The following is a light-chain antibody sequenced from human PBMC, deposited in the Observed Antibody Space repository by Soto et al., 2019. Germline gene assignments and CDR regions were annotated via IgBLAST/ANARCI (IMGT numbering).Light chain of an antibody. V-gene: IGKV1-5*01. CDR2: DAS. Sequence: DIQMTQSPSTLSASVGDRVTITCRASQSISTLLAWYQQKPGKAPKLLIYDASSLENGDPARFSGSGSGTEFTLAISSLQSDDFATDYCQQYKRPPYTFGQGPMLEIK. CDR1: QSISTL. J-gene: IGKJ2*01. CDR3: QQYKRPPYT.